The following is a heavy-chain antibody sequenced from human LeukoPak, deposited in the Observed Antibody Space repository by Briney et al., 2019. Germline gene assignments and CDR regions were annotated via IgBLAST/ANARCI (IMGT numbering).Heavy chain of an antibody. Sequence: PGGSLRLSCAASGFTFSNYAMSWVPQAPGKGLEWVSSIDPSSGYIYYADSLKGRFTISRDNARNSLYLQMNSLRAEDTAVYYCARDAELGTTEYFQHWGQGTLVTVSS. CDR1: GFTFSNYA. J-gene: IGHJ1*01. CDR2: IDPSSGYI. CDR3: ARDAELGTTEYFQH. D-gene: IGHD1-7*01. V-gene: IGHV3-21*01.